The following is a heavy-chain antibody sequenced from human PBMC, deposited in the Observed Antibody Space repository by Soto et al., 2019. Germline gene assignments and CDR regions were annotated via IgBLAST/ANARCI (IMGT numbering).Heavy chain of an antibody. CDR3: ARIYYDFWSDYYPNGMDV. D-gene: IGHD3-3*01. V-gene: IGHV3-7*01. Sequence: VGSLRLSCAASGFTFSSYWMSWVRQAPGKGLERVANIKQDGSEKYYVDSVKGRFTISRDNAKNSLYLQMNSLRAEDAAVYYCARIYYDFWSDYYPNGMDVWGQGTTVTVSS. CDR1: GFTFSSYW. J-gene: IGHJ6*02. CDR2: IKQDGSEK.